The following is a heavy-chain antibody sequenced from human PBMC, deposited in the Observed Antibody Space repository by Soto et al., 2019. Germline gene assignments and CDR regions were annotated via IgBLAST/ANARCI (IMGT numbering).Heavy chain of an antibody. CDR1: GYTFTSYA. CDR2: INAGNGNT. D-gene: IGHD3-22*01. J-gene: IGHJ6*02. V-gene: IGHV1-3*01. Sequence: ASVKVSCKASGYTFTSYAMHWVRQAPGQRLEWMGWINAGNGNTKYSQKIQGRDTITRDTSASTAYMELSSLRSEDTAVYYCARFYDGYDSSGYYYVVGMDVWGQGTTVTVSS. CDR3: ARFYDGYDSSGYYYVVGMDV.